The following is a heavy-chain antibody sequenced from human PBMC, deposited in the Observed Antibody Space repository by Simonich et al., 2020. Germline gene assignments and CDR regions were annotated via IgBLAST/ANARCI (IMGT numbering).Heavy chain of an antibody. CDR2: SSSSSSYI. CDR1: GFTFSSYS. J-gene: IGHJ4*02. Sequence: EVQLVESGGGLVKPGGSLRLSCAASGFTFSSYSMNWVRQAPGKGREVVSSSSSSSSYIYYADSVKGRFTISRDNAKNSLYLQMNSLRAEDTAVYYCARARGDSSSWYFDYWGQGTLVTVSS. CDR3: ARARGDSSSWYFDY. V-gene: IGHV3-21*01. D-gene: IGHD6-13*01.